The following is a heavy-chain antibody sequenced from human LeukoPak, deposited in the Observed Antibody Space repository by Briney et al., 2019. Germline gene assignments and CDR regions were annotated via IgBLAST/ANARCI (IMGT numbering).Heavy chain of an antibody. Sequence: GGSLRLSCAASGFTFSSFSMSWVRQAPGKGLEWVSSISSSSSYIYYADSVKGRFTISRDNAKNSLYLQMNSLRAEDTAVYYCARVLGGTGYCSGGSCYSGDFDYWGQGTLVTVSS. J-gene: IGHJ4*02. CDR1: GFTFSSFS. CDR2: ISSSSSYI. D-gene: IGHD2-15*01. CDR3: ARVLGGTGYCSGGSCYSGDFDY. V-gene: IGHV3-21*01.